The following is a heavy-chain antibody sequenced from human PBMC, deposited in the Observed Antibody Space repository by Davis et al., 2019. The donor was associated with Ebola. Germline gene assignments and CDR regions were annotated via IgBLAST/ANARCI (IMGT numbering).Heavy chain of an antibody. V-gene: IGHV4-59*12. Sequence: GSLRLSCTVSGGSISSYYWSWIRQPPGKGLEWIGYIYYSGSTNYNPSLKSRVTISVDTSKNHFSLKLNSVTTADTAVYYCARDFSGSYTFDYWGHGTLVTVSS. CDR3: ARDFSGSYTFDY. CDR1: GGSISSYY. D-gene: IGHD1-26*01. J-gene: IGHJ4*01. CDR2: IYYSGST.